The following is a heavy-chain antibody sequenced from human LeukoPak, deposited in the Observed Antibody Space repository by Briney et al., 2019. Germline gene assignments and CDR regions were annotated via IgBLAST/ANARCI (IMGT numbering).Heavy chain of an antibody. CDR3: ARGGYYDSSGYYTESLIFDY. CDR2: IYYSGST. Sequence: KTSETLSLTCTVSGGSISSSSYYWGWIRQPPGKGLEWIGSIYYSGSTYYNPSLKSRVTISVDTSKNQFSLKLSSVTAADTAVYYCARGGYYDSSGYYTESLIFDYWGQGTLVTVSS. V-gene: IGHV4-39*01. D-gene: IGHD3-22*01. CDR1: GGSISSSSYY. J-gene: IGHJ4*02.